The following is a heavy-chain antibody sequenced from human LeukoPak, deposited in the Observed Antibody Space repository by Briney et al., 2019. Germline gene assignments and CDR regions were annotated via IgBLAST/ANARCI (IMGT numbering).Heavy chain of an antibody. Sequence: PSETLSLTCTVSGSSVSSDEYYWSWVRQHPGKGLEWIGYVYYSGSSYYIPSLVSRVTMSVEVSKNQFSLELRSVTAADTAVYYCARVKVLRFLEWFLDFWGQGALVTVSS. V-gene: IGHV4-31*03. CDR2: VYYSGSS. CDR1: GSSVSSDEYY. J-gene: IGHJ4*02. CDR3: ARVKVLRFLEWFLDF. D-gene: IGHD3-3*01.